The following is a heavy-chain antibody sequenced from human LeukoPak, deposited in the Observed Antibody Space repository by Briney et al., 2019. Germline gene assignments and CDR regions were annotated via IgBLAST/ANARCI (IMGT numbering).Heavy chain of an antibody. V-gene: IGHV3-7*01. Sequence: PGGSLRLSCAASGFTFSSYWVTWVRQAPGKGLEWVANIDQDGSEKNYMDSVKGRFSISRDNGKNSLYLQMNSLRVEDTAIYYCARDILRGARYFDLWGQGKLVTVSS. CDR3: ARDILRGARYFDL. J-gene: IGHJ5*02. CDR2: IDQDGSEK. D-gene: IGHD5/OR15-5a*01. CDR1: GFTFSSYW.